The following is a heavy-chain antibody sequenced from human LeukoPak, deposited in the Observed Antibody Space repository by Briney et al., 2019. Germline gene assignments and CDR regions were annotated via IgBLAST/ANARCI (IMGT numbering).Heavy chain of an antibody. CDR1: GGSFSGYY. CDR2: INHRRST. V-gene: IGHV4-34*01. J-gene: IGHJ4*02. Sequence: SETLSLTCAVYGGSFSGYYWSWIRQPPGKGLEWIGEINHRRSTNYNPSLKSRVTISVDTSKNQFSLKLNSVTAADTAVYYCARDHSSSSEDYWGQGTLVTVSS. D-gene: IGHD6-13*01. CDR3: ARDHSSSSEDY.